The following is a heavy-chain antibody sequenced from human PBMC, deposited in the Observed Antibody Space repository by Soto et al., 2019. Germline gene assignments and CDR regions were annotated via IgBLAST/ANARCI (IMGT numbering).Heavy chain of an antibody. D-gene: IGHD3-16*01. J-gene: IGHJ4*02. Sequence: SETLSLTCTVSGGSTSSDNYWSWIRQPPGKGLEWIGHIYYSGNTDYNPSLKSRLAISIDTSKNQFSLKLSPVTAADTAVYFCAREGGESSDGLYYFDSWGQGSLVTVSS. V-gene: IGHV4-30-4*01. CDR3: AREGGESSDGLYYFDS. CDR2: IYYSGNT. CDR1: GGSTSSDNY.